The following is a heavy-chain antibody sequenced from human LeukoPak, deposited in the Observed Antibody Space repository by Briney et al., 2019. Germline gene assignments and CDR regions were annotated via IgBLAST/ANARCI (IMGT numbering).Heavy chain of an antibody. D-gene: IGHD2-15*01. Sequence: PSQTLSLTCTVSGGSISSGSYYWSWIRQPAGKGLEWIGRTYTSGSTNYNPSLKSRVTISVDTSKNQFSLQLTSVTAADTAVYYCARFPSFYDLSGAANAFDIWGQGTMVIVSS. J-gene: IGHJ3*02. CDR3: ARFPSFYDLSGAANAFDI. CDR1: GGSISSGSYY. CDR2: TYTSGST. V-gene: IGHV4-61*02.